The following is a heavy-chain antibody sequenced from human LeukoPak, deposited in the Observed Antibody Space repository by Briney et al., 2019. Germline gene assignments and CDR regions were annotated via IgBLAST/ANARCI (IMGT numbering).Heavy chain of an antibody. Sequence: SETLSLTCTVSDGSISSSSYYWSWIRQPPGKGLEWIGEINHSGSTNYNPSLKSRVTISVDTSKNQFSLKLSSVTAADTAVYYCARRHDSSGYYSDWGQGTLVTVSS. V-gene: IGHV4-39*07. CDR3: ARRHDSSGYYSD. CDR2: INHSGST. D-gene: IGHD3-22*01. J-gene: IGHJ4*02. CDR1: DGSISSSSYY.